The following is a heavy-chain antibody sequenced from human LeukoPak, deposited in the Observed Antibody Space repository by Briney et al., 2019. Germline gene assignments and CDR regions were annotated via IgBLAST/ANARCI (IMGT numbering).Heavy chain of an antibody. D-gene: IGHD5-18*01. J-gene: IGHJ4*02. V-gene: IGHV3-23*01. CDR1: GFTFSSYA. Sequence: GGSLRLSCAASGFTFSSYAMSWVRQAPGKGLEWVSGILSGGATYYADSVQGRFTISRDNSKNTLYLQMSSLRAEDTALYYCATKGTYTYGHFTSWGQGTLVTVSS. CDR2: ILSGGAT. CDR3: ATKGTYTYGHFTS.